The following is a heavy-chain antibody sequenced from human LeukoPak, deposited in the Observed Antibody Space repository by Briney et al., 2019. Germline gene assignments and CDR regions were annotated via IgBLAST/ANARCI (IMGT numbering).Heavy chain of an antibody. CDR3: ARDQGYDYVWGSNRYGY. CDR1: GFTFNSHA. CDR2: ISGGGGST. Sequence: GGFLRLSCAASGFTFNSHAMSWVRQAPGKGLEWVSAISGGGGSTYYADFVKGRFTISRDNSKNTLSLQMNSLRVEDTAVYYCARDQGYDYVWGSNRYGYWGQGTLVTVSS. V-gene: IGHV3-23*01. D-gene: IGHD3-16*02. J-gene: IGHJ4*02.